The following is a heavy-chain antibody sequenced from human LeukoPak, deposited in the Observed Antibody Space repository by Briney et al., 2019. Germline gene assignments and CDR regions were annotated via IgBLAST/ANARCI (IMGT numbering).Heavy chain of an antibody. Sequence: GGSLRLSCAASGFTLSSYAMTWVRQAPGKGLEWVSTISGSGGSTHYADSVKGRFTISRDNSKNTLSLQMNSLRGEDTAVYYCAKTSVAGTRYNYYAMDVWGQGTTVTVSS. CDR1: GFTLSSYA. V-gene: IGHV3-23*01. J-gene: IGHJ6*02. CDR3: AKTSVAGTRYNYYAMDV. D-gene: IGHD6-13*01. CDR2: ISGSGGST.